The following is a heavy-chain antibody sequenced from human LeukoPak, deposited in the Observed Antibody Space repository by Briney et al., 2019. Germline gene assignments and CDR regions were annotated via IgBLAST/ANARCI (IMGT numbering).Heavy chain of an antibody. D-gene: IGHD3-22*01. CDR2: ISGSGGRT. CDR1: GFTFSSYA. V-gene: IGHV3-23*01. CDR3: AKDFRITMIVVVIMGLFDY. Sequence: PGGSLRLSCAASGFTFSSYAMSWGRQSPGPGLEWFSAISGSGGRTYYAESVQGRFTISRDNSKNTLYLQMNSLRAEDTAVYYCAKDFRITMIVVVIMGLFDYWGQGTLVTVSS. J-gene: IGHJ4*02.